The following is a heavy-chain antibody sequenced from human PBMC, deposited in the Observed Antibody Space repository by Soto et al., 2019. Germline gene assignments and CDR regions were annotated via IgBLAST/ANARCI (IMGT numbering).Heavy chain of an antibody. V-gene: IGHV4-28*01. CDR3: ARHYYDTLGY. CDR1: GYSISSSNW. Sequence: ASETLSLTCAVSGYSISSSNWWGWIRQPPGKGLEWIGYISYSGNTYYNPSLKSRVTISVDTSKNQFSLKLSSVTAADTAVYYCARHYYDTLGYWGQGTLVTVSS. CDR2: ISYSGNT. J-gene: IGHJ4*02. D-gene: IGHD3-22*01.